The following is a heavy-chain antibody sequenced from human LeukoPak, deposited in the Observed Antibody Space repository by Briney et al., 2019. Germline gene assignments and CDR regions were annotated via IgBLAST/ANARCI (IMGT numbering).Heavy chain of an antibody. J-gene: IGHJ4*02. D-gene: IGHD7-27*01. CDR2: IYYSGST. V-gene: IGHV4-59*01. Sequence: SETLSLTCTVSGGSISSYYWSWIRQPPGKGLEWIGYIYYSGSTNYNPSLKSRVTISVDTSKNQFSLKLSSVTAADTAVYYCVRVRVYGDGYYFDYWGQGTLVTVSS. CDR1: GGSISSYY. CDR3: VRVRVYGDGYYFDY.